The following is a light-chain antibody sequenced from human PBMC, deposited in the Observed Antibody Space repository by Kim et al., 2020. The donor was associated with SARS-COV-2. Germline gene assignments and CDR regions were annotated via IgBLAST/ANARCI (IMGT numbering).Light chain of an antibody. V-gene: IGLV2-14*03. CDR1: SRDVCSYNY. CDR2: AVS. Sequence: QWLTSSCPGPSRDVCSYNYVSWYQQPPGKAPKLMIDAVSNRPSGVSNRFSGSKSGNTASLTISGLQAEDEADYYCSSYTRSSTNYVFGTGTKVTVL. J-gene: IGLJ1*01. CDR3: SSYTRSSTNYV.